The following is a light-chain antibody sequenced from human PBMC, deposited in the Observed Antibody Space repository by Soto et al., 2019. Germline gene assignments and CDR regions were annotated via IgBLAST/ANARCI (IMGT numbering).Light chain of an antibody. CDR3: QQSYSTPRT. CDR2: AAS. V-gene: IGKV1-39*01. Sequence: DIQMTQTPSSLSASVGDRVTIPCRASQSISSYLNWYQQKPGKAPKLLIYAASSLQSGVPSRFSGSGSGTDFTLTISSLQPEDFATYYCQQSYSTPRTFGQGTNVDI. J-gene: IGKJ1*01. CDR1: QSISSY.